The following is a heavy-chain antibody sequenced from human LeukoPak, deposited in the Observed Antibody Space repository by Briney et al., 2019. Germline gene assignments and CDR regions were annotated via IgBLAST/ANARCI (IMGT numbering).Heavy chain of an antibody. CDR3: ARGPTRRITMVRGPARAHAFDI. J-gene: IGHJ3*02. Sequence: SETLSLTCTVSGGSISSSSYYWGWIRQPPGKGLEWIGSIYYSGSTYYNPSLKSRVTISVDTSKNQFSLKLSSVTAADTAVYYCARGPTRRITMVRGPARAHAFDIWGQGTMVTVSS. CDR1: GGSISSSSYY. V-gene: IGHV4-39*07. D-gene: IGHD3-10*01. CDR2: IYYSGST.